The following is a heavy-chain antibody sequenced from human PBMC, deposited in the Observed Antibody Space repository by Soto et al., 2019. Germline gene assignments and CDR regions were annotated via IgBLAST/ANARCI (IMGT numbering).Heavy chain of an antibody. CDR2: IYRTGII. V-gene: IGHV4-61*01. J-gene: IGHJ5*02. Sequence: PSETLSLTCTASGGSDSANSYYWNWIRLRPWKGLQWVGHIYRTGIIQYSPCFKSRALISLDTPKSQLSLRLSSVTVADTAVYYCVRGSLYNFDSSGTELWSDPWGQGALVTVSS. CDR1: GGSDSANSYY. CDR3: VRGSLYNFDSSGTELWSDP. D-gene: IGHD6-19*01.